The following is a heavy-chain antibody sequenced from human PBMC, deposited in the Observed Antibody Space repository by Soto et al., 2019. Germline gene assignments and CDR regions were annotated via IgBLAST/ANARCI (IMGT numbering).Heavy chain of an antibody. D-gene: IGHD4-17*01. V-gene: IGHV3-30*18. CDR1: GFTFSNYA. J-gene: IGHJ5*02. Sequence: VGSVRLSCAASGFTFSNYAVHWVRQAPGKGLEWVAVISYDGSKKYYADSVKGRFTISRDNSTNTMYLQMNSLRTEDTAVYYCGKYSDYGYHRDWFDPWGQGTLVTVSS. CDR2: ISYDGSKK. CDR3: GKYSDYGYHRDWFDP.